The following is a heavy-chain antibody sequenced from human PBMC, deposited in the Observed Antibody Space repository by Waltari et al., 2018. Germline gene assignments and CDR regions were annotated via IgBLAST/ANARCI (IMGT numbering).Heavy chain of an antibody. CDR1: GGTFSSYA. D-gene: IGHD2-21*01. Sequence: QVQLVQSGAEVKKPGSSVKVSCKASGGTFSSYAISWVRQAPGQGLEWMGGIIPIFGTANYAQKFQGRVTITTDESTSTAYMELSSLRSEDTAVYYCAREISIAPVATIEKCGGDCLSWFDPWGQGTLVTVSS. CDR3: AREISIAPVATIEKCGGDCLSWFDP. CDR2: IIPIFGTA. J-gene: IGHJ5*02. V-gene: IGHV1-69*05.